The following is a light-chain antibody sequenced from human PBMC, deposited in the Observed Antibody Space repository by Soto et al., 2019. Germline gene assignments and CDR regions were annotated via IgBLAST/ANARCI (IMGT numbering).Light chain of an antibody. CDR3: QQYDDSVWT. Sequence: EIVMTQSPATLSVSPGDRATLSCRASESVTSSLAWYQQKPGQPPRLLIYAASTRATDVPARFSGGGSETEFTLTISSLQSEDFAVYFCQQYDDSVWTFGQGTKVEI. J-gene: IGKJ1*01. V-gene: IGKV3-15*01. CDR1: ESVTSS. CDR2: AAS.